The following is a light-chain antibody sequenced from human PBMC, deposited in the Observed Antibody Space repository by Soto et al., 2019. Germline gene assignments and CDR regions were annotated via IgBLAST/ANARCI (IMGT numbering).Light chain of an antibody. J-gene: IGLJ1*01. CDR1: SSDVGGYNY. CDR3: FSYAGSNNLRV. CDR2: EVS. Sequence: QSTLTQPPSASGSPGQSVTISCIGTSSDVGGYNYVSWYQQHPGKAPKLMIYEVSKRPSGVPDRFSGSKSGNTASLTVSGLQAEDEADYYCFSYAGSNNLRVFGTGTKVTVL. V-gene: IGLV2-8*01.